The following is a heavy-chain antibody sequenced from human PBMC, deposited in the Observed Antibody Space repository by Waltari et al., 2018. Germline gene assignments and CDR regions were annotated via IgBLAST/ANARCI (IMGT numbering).Heavy chain of an antibody. D-gene: IGHD1-26*01. CDR2: INPNSGGT. J-gene: IGHJ4*02. Sequence: QVQLVQSGAAVKKPGASVKVSCKASGYTFTGYQLHWVRQAPGQGLEWMGRINPNSGGTNYAQKFQGRVTMTRDTSISTAYMELSRLRSDDTAVYYCARSLVGASSVDYWGQGTLVTVSS. CDR3: ARSLVGASSVDY. V-gene: IGHV1-2*06. CDR1: GYTFTGYQ.